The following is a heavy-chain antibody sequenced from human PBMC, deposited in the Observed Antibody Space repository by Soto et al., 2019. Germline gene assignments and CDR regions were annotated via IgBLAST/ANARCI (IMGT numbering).Heavy chain of an antibody. CDR2: ISVSTDDT. Sequence: GGSLRLSCAASEFIFPTYAMTWVRQAPGKGLEWVSSISVSTDDTFYADSVKGRFTISRDNSKNKLFLQMHSLRAEDTAVYYSEKDVFGVVAGSGLDTWGHGTLVTVSS. J-gene: IGHJ5*01. D-gene: IGHD2-8*02. CDR1: EFIFPTYA. V-gene: IGHV3-23*01. CDR3: EKDVFGVVAGSGLDT.